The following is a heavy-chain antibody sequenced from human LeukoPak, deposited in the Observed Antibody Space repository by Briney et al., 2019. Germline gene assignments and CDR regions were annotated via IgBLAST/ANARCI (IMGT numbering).Heavy chain of an antibody. CDR1: GGSISSSNYY. D-gene: IGHD3-3*01. CDR2: IYYSGST. Sequence: SETLSLTCTVSGGSISSSNYYWGWIRQPPGKGLEWIGTIYYSGSTYYNPSLKSRVTISIDPSKNQFSLKLSSVTAADTAVYYCARHGFTIFGVVTKKRGWLDPWGQGTLVTVSS. V-gene: IGHV4-39*07. J-gene: IGHJ5*02. CDR3: ARHGFTIFGVVTKKRGWLDP.